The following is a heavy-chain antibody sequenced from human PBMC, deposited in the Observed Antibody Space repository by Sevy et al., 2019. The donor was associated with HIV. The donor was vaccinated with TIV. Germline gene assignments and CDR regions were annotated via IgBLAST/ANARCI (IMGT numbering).Heavy chain of an antibody. D-gene: IGHD5-12*01. J-gene: IGHJ4*02. CDR2: IYYSGST. V-gene: IGHV4-59*01. Sequence: SETLSLTCTVSGGSISSYYWSWIRQPPGKGLEWIGYIYYSGSTNYNPSLKSRVTISVDTSKNQFSLKLSTVTAADTAVYDCAGFRDGYNYYGFDYWGQGTLVTVSS. CDR1: GGSISSYY. CDR3: AGFRDGYNYYGFDY.